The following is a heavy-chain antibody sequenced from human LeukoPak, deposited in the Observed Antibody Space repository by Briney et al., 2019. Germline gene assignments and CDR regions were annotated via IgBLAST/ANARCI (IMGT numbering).Heavy chain of an antibody. J-gene: IGHJ4*02. Sequence: PGGSLRLSCAASGFTFSSYAMSWVRQAPGKGLEWVSAISGSGGSTYYADSVKGRFTISRDNSKKTLYLQMNRLRAEDTAVYYCVPLGYCSSTTCDDTDYWGQGTLVTVSS. CDR3: VPLGYCSSTTCDDTDY. D-gene: IGHD2-2*01. V-gene: IGHV3-23*01. CDR2: ISGSGGST. CDR1: GFTFSSYA.